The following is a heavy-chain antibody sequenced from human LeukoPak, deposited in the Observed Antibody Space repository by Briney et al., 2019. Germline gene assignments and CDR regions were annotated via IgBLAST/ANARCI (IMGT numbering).Heavy chain of an antibody. J-gene: IGHJ4*02. Sequence: SETLSLTCTVSGGSISSSSYYWGWIRQPPGKGLEWIGSIYYSGSTYYNPSLKSRVTISVDTSKNQFSLKLSSVTAADTAVYYCARASSGWYKWGFAGWGQGTLVTVSS. CDR2: IYYSGST. CDR3: ARASSGWYKWGFAG. CDR1: GGSISSSSYY. V-gene: IGHV4-39*07. D-gene: IGHD6-19*01.